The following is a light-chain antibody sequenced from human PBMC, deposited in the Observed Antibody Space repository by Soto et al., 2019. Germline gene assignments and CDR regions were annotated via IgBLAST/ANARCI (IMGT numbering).Light chain of an antibody. CDR1: QSISSY. V-gene: IGKV3-11*01. CDR2: DAS. CDR3: RQRRTWPFT. J-gene: IGKJ3*01. Sequence: EIVLTQSPATLSLSPGERATLSCRASQSISSYLAWYQQKPDQAPRLLIYDASNRAPGSPARFSGSGSGTAFPLIISSRDADDFAVYYCRQRRTWPFTFGPGTRLDIK.